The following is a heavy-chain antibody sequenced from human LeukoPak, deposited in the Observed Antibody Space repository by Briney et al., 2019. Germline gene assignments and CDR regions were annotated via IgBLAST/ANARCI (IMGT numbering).Heavy chain of an antibody. Sequence: PSETLSLTCTVSGGSISSSSYYWGWIRQPPGQGLEWIGSVYYSGSTYYSPSLKSRVTISVDTSKNQFSLKLSSVTAADTAVYYCARAGRIAVAGPSNWFDPWGQGTLVTVSS. CDR3: ARAGRIAVAGPSNWFDP. J-gene: IGHJ5*02. CDR1: GGSISSSSYY. D-gene: IGHD6-19*01. V-gene: IGHV4-39*07. CDR2: VYYSGST.